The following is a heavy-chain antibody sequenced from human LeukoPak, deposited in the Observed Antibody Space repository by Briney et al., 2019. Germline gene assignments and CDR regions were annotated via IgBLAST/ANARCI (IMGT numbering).Heavy chain of an antibody. CDR1: GFTFDDYG. J-gene: IGHJ4*02. V-gene: IGHV3-20*04. D-gene: IGHD3-10*01. CDR2: INWNGGST. CDR3: AKDREWFGELLAGFDY. Sequence: GGSLRLSCAASGFTFDDYGMSWVGQAPGKGLEWVSGINWNGGSTSYADSVKGRFTISRDNSKNTLYLQTNSLRAEDTAVYYCAKDREWFGELLAGFDYWGQGTLVTVSS.